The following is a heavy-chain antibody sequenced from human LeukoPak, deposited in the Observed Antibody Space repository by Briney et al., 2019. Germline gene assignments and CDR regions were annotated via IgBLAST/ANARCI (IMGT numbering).Heavy chain of an antibody. J-gene: IGHJ3*02. CDR2: IYYSGST. Sequence: SETLSLTCTVSGGSISSYYWSWIRQPPGKGLEWIGYIYYSGSTNYNPSLKSRVTISVDTSKNQFSLKLSSVTAADTAVYYCAGGWFGAFDIWGQGTMVTVSS. CDR1: GGSISSYY. V-gene: IGHV4-59*08. CDR3: AGGWFGAFDI. D-gene: IGHD3-10*01.